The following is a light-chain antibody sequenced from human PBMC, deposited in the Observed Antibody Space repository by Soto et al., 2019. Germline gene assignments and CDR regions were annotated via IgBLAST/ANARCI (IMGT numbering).Light chain of an antibody. CDR3: SSNTNSATPYV. CDR1: SSDVGAYNY. V-gene: IGLV2-14*03. Sequence: QSAMTQPASVSGSPGQSITISCTGTSSDVGAYNYVSWYQQHPGKAPKLIIYDVTNRPSGISSRFSGSKSGNAASLTISGLQAEDEADYYCSSNTNSATPYVFGTGTKLTVL. J-gene: IGLJ1*01. CDR2: DVT.